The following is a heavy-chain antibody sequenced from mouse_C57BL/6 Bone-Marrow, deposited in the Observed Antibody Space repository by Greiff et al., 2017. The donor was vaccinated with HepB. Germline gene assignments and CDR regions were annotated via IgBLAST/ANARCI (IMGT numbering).Heavy chain of an antibody. J-gene: IGHJ1*03. CDR3: ARSPPSTVVAPDWYFDV. Sequence: EVKVEESGPGLVKPSQSLSLTCSVTGYSITSGYYWNWIRQFPGNKLEWMGYISYDGSNNYNPSLKNRISITRDTSKNQFFLKLNSVTTEDTATYYGARSPPSTVVAPDWYFDVWGTGTTVTVSS. CDR1: GYSITSGYY. CDR2: ISYDGSN. V-gene: IGHV3-6*01. D-gene: IGHD1-1*01.